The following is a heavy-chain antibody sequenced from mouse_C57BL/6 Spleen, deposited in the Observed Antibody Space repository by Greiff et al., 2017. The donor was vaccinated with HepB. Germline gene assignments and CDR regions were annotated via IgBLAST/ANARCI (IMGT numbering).Heavy chain of an antibody. Sequence: VKLQQPGAELVKPGASVKLSCKASGYTFTSYWMQWVKQRPGQGLEWIGEIDPSDSYTNYNQKFKGKATLTVDTSSSTAYMQLSSLTSEDSAVYYCGTYYGGNYAMDYWGQGTSVTVSS. CDR3: GTYYGGNYAMDY. J-gene: IGHJ4*01. V-gene: IGHV1-50*01. CDR2: IDPSDSYT. D-gene: IGHD1-1*02. CDR1: GYTFTSYW.